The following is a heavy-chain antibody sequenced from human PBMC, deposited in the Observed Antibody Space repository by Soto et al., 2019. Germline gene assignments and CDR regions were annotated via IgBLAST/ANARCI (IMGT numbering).Heavy chain of an antibody. CDR3: ARALAYSGYAGMDV. CDR2: ISPDNGNT. J-gene: IGHJ6*02. D-gene: IGHD5-12*01. Sequence: QVQLVQSGGEVKKPGASVKVSCKASGYTFTIYGINWVRQAPGQGLEWMGGISPDNGNTNNAQKHQGRVTMTTDTSTSTAYMELRRLRSDATAVYYCARALAYSGYAGMDVWGQGTTVTVSS. V-gene: IGHV1-18*01. CDR1: GYTFTIYG.